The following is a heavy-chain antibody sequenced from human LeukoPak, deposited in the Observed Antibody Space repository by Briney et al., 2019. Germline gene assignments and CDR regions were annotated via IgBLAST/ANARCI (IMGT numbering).Heavy chain of an antibody. D-gene: IGHD6-13*01. CDR1: GGSISSHH. CDR2: IYYSGST. V-gene: IGHV4-59*08. Sequence: PSETLSLTCTVSGGSISSHHWSWIRQPPGKGLEWIGYIYYSGSTNYKPSPKSRVTISVDTSKNQFSLKLASVTAADTAVYYCARHLDIAASGTFDYWGQGTLVTVSS. J-gene: IGHJ4*02. CDR3: ARHLDIAASGTFDY.